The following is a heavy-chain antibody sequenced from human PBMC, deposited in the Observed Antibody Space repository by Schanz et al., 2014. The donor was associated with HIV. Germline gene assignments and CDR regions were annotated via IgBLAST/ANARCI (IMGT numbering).Heavy chain of an antibody. CDR1: GGTFSSYA. CDR3: ARDFNIGDQYYFDH. V-gene: IGHV1-46*01. D-gene: IGHD2-21*02. CDR2: INPSGGST. Sequence: QVQLVQSGAEVKKPGSSVKVSCKASGGTFSSYAISWVRQAPGQGLEWMGIINPSGGSTSYAQKFQGRVTMTRDTSTRTDYMELSSLRSEDTAVYYCARDFNIGDQYYFDHWGQGTLVTVSS. J-gene: IGHJ4*02.